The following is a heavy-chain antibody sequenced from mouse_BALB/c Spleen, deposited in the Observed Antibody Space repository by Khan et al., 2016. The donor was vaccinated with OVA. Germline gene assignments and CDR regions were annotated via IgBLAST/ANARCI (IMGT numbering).Heavy chain of an antibody. V-gene: IGHV1-7*01. CDR3: ARRGLRWDFDY. Sequence: LEESGAELAKPGASVKMSCKASGYTFINYWILWVKQRPGQGLEWIGYINPSTAYTEYNQNFKDKATLTADKSSRTAYMHLSSLTSEDSAVYYCARRGLRWDFDYWGQGTTLTVSS. CDR2: INPSTAYT. CDR1: GYTFINYW. J-gene: IGHJ2*01. D-gene: IGHD1-1*01.